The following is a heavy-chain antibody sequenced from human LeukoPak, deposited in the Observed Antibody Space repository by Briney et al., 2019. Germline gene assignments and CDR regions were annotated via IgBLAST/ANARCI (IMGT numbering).Heavy chain of an antibody. Sequence: ASVKVSCKASGYTFTGYYMHWVRQAPGQGLEWMGWINPNSGGTNYAQKFQGRVTMTRDTSISTAYMELSRLRSDDTAVYYCASTSIAVAGTHYYYYMDVWGKGTTVTISS. CDR1: GYTFTGYY. V-gene: IGHV1-2*02. CDR3: ASTSIAVAGTHYYYYMDV. J-gene: IGHJ6*03. CDR2: INPNSGGT. D-gene: IGHD6-19*01.